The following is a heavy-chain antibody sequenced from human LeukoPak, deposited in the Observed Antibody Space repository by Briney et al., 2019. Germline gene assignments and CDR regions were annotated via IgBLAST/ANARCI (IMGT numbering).Heavy chain of an antibody. CDR3: ARDGYGSSWYPRDAFDI. CDR2: INPNSGGT. V-gene: IGHV1-2*02. CDR1: GYTFTGYY. Sequence: ASVKVSCTASGYTFTGYYMHWVRQAPGQGLEWMGWINPNSGGTNYAQKFQGRVTMTRDTSISTAYMELSRLRSDDTAVYYCARDGYGSSWYPRDAFDIWGQGTMVTVSS. D-gene: IGHD6-13*01. J-gene: IGHJ3*02.